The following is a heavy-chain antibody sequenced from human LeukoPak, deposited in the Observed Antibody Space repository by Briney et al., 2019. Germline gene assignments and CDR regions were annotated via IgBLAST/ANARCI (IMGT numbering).Heavy chain of an antibody. D-gene: IGHD1-26*01. J-gene: IGHJ4*02. CDR3: ARDQYSGRFDY. Sequence: SETLSLTCTVSGGSISNYYWSWIRQPPGKGLECVGYVYYSGNPDYNPSLKSRVTISIDTPKKQFSLKLSSVTAADTAVYYCARDQYSGRFDYWGQGTLVTVSS. V-gene: IGHV4-59*01. CDR1: GGSISNYY. CDR2: VYYSGNP.